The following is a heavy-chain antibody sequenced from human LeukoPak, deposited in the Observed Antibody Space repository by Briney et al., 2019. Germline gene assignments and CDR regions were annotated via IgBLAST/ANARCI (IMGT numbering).Heavy chain of an antibody. V-gene: IGHV3-30*02. CDR1: GFTFSYYD. J-gene: IGHJ4*02. D-gene: IGHD2-15*01. Sequence: GGSLRLSCAASGFTFSYYDMHWVRQAPGKGLEWVAFIRYDGTNKYYADSVKGRLTISRDNSKNTLYLQMNSLKTEDTAVYYCTASDHLYCSSSSCHFDYWGQGTLATVAS. CDR2: IRYDGTNK. CDR3: TASDHLYCSSSSCHFDY.